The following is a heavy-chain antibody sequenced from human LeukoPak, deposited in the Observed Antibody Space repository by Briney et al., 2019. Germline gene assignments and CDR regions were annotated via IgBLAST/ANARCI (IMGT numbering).Heavy chain of an antibody. Sequence: GGSLRLSCAASGFTFSSYEMNWVRQAPGKGLEWVSYISNSGSTIYYADSVKGRFTISRDNAKNSPFLQMNSLRAEDTAVYYCARDLPDEWLPGPFFDSWGQGTLVTVSS. V-gene: IGHV3-48*03. CDR3: ARDLPDEWLPGPFFDS. D-gene: IGHD3-3*01. CDR1: GFTFSSYE. J-gene: IGHJ4*02. CDR2: ISNSGSTI.